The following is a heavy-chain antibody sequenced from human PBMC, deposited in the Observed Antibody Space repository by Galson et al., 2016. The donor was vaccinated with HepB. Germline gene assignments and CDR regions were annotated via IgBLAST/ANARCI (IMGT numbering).Heavy chain of an antibody. CDR1: GFTFSTYN. Sequence: SLRLSCAASGFTFSTYNMNWVRQAPGKGLEWVSTIDTSSTYIYYADSVKGRFTISRNKSKSALYLQMDRRRAEDTALYYCARDRGDGRRSRYHLNHWGQGTLVTVSS. D-gene: IGHD3-16*01. CDR2: IDTSSTYI. CDR3: ARDRGDGRRSRYHLNH. J-gene: IGHJ5*02. V-gene: IGHV3-21*04.